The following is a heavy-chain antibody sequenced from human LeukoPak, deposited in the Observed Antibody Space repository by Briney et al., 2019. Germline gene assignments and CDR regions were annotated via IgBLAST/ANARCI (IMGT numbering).Heavy chain of an antibody. CDR2: IYYSGST. Sequence: PSETLSLTCTVSGGSISSYYWSWIRQPPGKGLEWIGYIYYSGSTNYNPSLKSRVTISVDTSKNQFSLKLSSVTAADTAVYYCAKGYSYSPSNDAFDIWGQGTMVTVSS. CDR3: AKGYSYSPSNDAFDI. CDR1: GGSISSYY. J-gene: IGHJ3*02. D-gene: IGHD5-18*01. V-gene: IGHV4-59*01.